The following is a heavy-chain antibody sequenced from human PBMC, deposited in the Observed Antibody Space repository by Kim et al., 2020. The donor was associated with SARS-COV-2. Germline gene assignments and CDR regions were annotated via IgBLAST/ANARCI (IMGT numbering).Heavy chain of an antibody. V-gene: IGHV1-58*01. CDR2: IVVGSGNT. Sequence: SVKVSCKASGFTFTSSAVQWVRQARGQRLEWIGWIVVGSGNTNYAQKFQERVTITRDMSTSTAYMELSSLRSEDTAVYYCAADRPYYDILPGYVWGQGTLVTVSS. J-gene: IGHJ4*02. CDR3: AADRPYYDILPGYV. D-gene: IGHD3-9*01. CDR1: GFTFTSSA.